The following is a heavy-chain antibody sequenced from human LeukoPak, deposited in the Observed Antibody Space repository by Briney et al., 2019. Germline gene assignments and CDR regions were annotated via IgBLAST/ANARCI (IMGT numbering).Heavy chain of an antibody. J-gene: IGHJ4*02. V-gene: IGHV1-2*02. CDR1: GYTFTGYY. CDR3: AREVYYSSSWSLDY. D-gene: IGHD6-13*01. Sequence: ASVKVSCKASGYTFTGYYMHWVRQAPGQGLEWMGWINPNSRDTNYAQKFQGRVTMTRDTSISTVYMELSRLRSDDTAVYYCAREVYYSSSWSLDYWGQGTLVTVSS. CDR2: INPNSRDT.